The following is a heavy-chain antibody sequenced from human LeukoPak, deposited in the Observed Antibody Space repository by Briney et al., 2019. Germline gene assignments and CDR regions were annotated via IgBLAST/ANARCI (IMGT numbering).Heavy chain of an antibody. CDR3: ATYDSSGYSLLSAFDI. V-gene: IGHV5-51*03. CDR2: IYPGDSDT. CDR1: GYSFTSYW. Sequence: KPGESLQISCQGSGYSFTSYWIGWVRPMPGKGLEWMGIIYPGDSDTRYSPSFQGQVTISADKSISTAYLQWSSLKASDTAMYYCATYDSSGYSLLSAFDIWGQGTMVTVSS. D-gene: IGHD3-22*01. J-gene: IGHJ3*02.